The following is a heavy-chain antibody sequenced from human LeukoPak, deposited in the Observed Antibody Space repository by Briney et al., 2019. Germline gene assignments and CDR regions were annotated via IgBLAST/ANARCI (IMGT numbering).Heavy chain of an antibody. CDR2: IRSKAYGGTT. V-gene: IGHV3-49*03. J-gene: IGHJ4*02. CDR1: GFTFGDYA. CDR3: TRRRGWYPDSYFDY. Sequence: PGRSVRLSCTASGFTFGDYAMSWFRQAPGKGLEWVGFIRSKAYGGTTEYAASVKGRFTISRDDSKSIAYLQMNSLKTEDTAVYYCTRRRGWYPDSYFDYWGQGTLVTVSS. D-gene: IGHD2-15*01.